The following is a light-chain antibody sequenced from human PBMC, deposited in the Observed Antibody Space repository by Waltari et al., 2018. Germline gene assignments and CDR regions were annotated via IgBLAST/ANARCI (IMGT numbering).Light chain of an antibody. CDR2: EVS. V-gene: IGLV2-14*01. CDR3: SSFTGSDTHV. CDR1: SSDVGRYHY. J-gene: IGLJ1*01. Sequence: QSALTQPASVSGSPGQSITISCTGTSSDVGRYHYVSWYQQHPGKAPKLMIYEVSHRPSGVSNRFSGSKSGNTASLTISGLQAEDEADYYCSSFTGSDTHVFGTGTKVTVL.